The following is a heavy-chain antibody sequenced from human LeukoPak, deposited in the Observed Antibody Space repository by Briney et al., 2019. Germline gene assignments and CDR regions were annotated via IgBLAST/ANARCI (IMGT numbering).Heavy chain of an antibody. J-gene: IGHJ4*02. Sequence: SVKVSCKASGGTFTSYAISWVRQAPGQGLEWMGGIIPIFGTANYAQKFQGRVTITADESTSTAYMELSSLRSEDTAVYYCARGPAAGTRTLDYWGQGTLVTVSS. CDR3: ARGPAAGTRTLDY. V-gene: IGHV1-69*13. CDR2: IIPIFGTA. CDR1: GGTFTSYA. D-gene: IGHD6-13*01.